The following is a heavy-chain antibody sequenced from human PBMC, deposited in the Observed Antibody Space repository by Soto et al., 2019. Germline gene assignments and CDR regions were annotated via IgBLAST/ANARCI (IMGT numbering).Heavy chain of an antibody. Sequence: SETLSLTCAVYGGSFSGYYWSWIRQPPGKGLEWIGEINHSGSTNYNPSLKSRVTISVDTSKNQFSLNLSSVTAADTAVYSWARDRPGIIPAALRGIAYWAQRTLVSVSS. V-gene: IGHV4-34*01. J-gene: IGHJ4*02. CDR1: GGSFSGYY. CDR3: ARDRPGIIPAALRGIAY. D-gene: IGHD2-2*02. CDR2: INHSGST.